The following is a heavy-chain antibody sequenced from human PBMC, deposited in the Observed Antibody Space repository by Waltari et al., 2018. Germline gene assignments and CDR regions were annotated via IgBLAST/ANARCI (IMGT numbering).Heavy chain of an antibody. CDR1: GYTFSDYG. CDR3: ARERHRLMEEGYLMALDP. V-gene: IGHV1-18*01. J-gene: IGHJ5*02. D-gene: IGHD3-3*01. CDR2: ISRNNGHT. Sequence: QVQLVQSGAEVKKPGASVKVSCKASGYTFSDYGISWVRQAPGQGLEWMGWISRNNGHTKHAQKFQGRLIMIEDTSATKVYMELTYLTSDDTAVYYCARERHRLMEEGYLMALDPWGQGTLVTVSS.